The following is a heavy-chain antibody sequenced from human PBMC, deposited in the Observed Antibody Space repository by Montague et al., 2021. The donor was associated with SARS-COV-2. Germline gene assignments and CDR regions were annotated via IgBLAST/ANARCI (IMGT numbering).Heavy chain of an antibody. CDR1: GFIFSSYS. CDR2: ISNAGSNK. J-gene: IGHJ4*02. D-gene: IGHD2-2*03. CDR3: AALGYCSNTSYPL. Sequence: SLRLSCAASGFIFSSYSMHWVRQAPGKGLEWVSVISNAGSNKYYADSVRGRFTISSDNSKNTLYLQMNSLRAEDTAVYYCAALGYCSNTSYPLWGQGTLVTVSS. V-gene: IGHV3-30-3*01.